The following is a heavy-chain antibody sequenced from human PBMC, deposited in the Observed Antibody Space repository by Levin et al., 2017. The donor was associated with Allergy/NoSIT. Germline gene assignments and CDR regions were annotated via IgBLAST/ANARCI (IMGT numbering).Heavy chain of an antibody. J-gene: IGHJ5*02. CDR2: ISASGDIT. D-gene: IGHD3-10*01. CDR1: GSIFSNYA. V-gene: IGHV3-23*01. Sequence: PGGSLRLSCAASGSIFSNYAVSWVRQAPGQGLDWVSAISASGDITKYAASVKGRFTISRDNSKYTVYLQMNSLRGEDTAVYFCARGRWVVSGSFRLDLWGQGTLVTVSS. CDR3: ARGRWVVSGSFRLDL.